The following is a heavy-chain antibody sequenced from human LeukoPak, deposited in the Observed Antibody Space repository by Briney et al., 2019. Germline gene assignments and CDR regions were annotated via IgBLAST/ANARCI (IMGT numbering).Heavy chain of an antibody. CDR2: MNPNSGNT. Sequence: ASVKVSCKASGYTFTSYDINWVRQATGQGLEWMGWMNPNSGNTGYAQKFQGRVTMTRNTSISTAYMEPSSLRSEDTAVYYCARGVYDILTGYPNIDYWGQGTLVTVSS. CDR3: ARGVYDILTGYPNIDY. V-gene: IGHV1-8*01. CDR1: GYTFTSYD. D-gene: IGHD3-9*01. J-gene: IGHJ4*02.